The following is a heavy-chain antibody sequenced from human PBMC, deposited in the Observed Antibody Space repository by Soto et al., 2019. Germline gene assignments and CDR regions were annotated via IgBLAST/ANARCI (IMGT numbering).Heavy chain of an antibody. V-gene: IGHV2-70*01. Sequence: PTLVNPEQTLILTCAFSGFSLSRKGMSVSWIRQPPGKALEFLALIDWEEEKFYSPSLRTRLTVSKDTSKSQVVLTLTNVDPVATAAYYWTRATNWNYEYYFDYWGQGTLVTVSS. CDR3: TRATNWNYEYYFDY. D-gene: IGHD1-7*01. J-gene: IGHJ4*02. CDR2: IDWEEEK. CDR1: GFSLSRKGMS.